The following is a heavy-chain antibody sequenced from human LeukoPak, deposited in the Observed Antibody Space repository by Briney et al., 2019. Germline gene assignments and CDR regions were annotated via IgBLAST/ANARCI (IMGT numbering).Heavy chain of an antibody. J-gene: IGHJ4*02. D-gene: IGHD3-3*01. V-gene: IGHV3-23*01. Sequence: GGSLSLSCAASGFTFSSYAMSWVRQAPGKGLEWVSAISGSGGSTYYADSVKGRFTISRDNSKNTLYLQMNSLRAEDTAVYYCAKVEVGNYDFWSGHYFLYWGQGTLVTVSS. CDR2: ISGSGGST. CDR3: AKVEVGNYDFWSGHYFLY. CDR1: GFTFSSYA.